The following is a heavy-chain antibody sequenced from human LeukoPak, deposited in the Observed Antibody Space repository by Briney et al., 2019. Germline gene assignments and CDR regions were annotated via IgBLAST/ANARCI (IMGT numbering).Heavy chain of an antibody. J-gene: IGHJ4*02. CDR3: ARDPIAAAGY. CDR2: ISYDGSKK. Sequence: PGRSLRLSCADSGFTLSAYGMHWVRQAPGKGLEWVALISYDGSKKYYADSVKGRFTISRDNAKNSLYLQMNSLRAEDTAVYYCARDPIAAAGYWGQGTLVTVSS. CDR1: GFTLSAYG. D-gene: IGHD6-13*01. V-gene: IGHV3-30*03.